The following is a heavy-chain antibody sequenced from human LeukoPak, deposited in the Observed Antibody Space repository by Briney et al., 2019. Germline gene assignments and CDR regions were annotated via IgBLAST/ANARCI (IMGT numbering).Heavy chain of an antibody. CDR2: IYPGYSDT. Sequence: GEALQISCKVAGCGLTNNWIGWVRRVPGKGVEWMGMIYPGYSDTRYSPSFQGQVTFSVDTSTSTVYLPWSSLKASDTAIYYCARFALSSSLDYWGQGTLVTVSP. CDR1: GCGLTNNW. D-gene: IGHD6-13*01. CDR3: ARFALSSSLDY. V-gene: IGHV5-51*01. J-gene: IGHJ4*02.